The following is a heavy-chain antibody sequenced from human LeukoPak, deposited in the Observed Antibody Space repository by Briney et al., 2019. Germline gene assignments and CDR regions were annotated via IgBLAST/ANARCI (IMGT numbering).Heavy chain of an antibody. V-gene: IGHV4-59*11. CDR2: IYFSGST. Sequence: SETLSLTCTVSGGSMSTHYWSWIRQPPGKGLEWIGYIYFSGSTNYNPSLKSRVTISVDTSKNQFSLKLSSVTAADTAVYYCARDGTPGYSSSWYLDYWGQGTLVTVSS. CDR1: GGSMSTHY. D-gene: IGHD6-13*01. CDR3: ARDGTPGYSSSWYLDY. J-gene: IGHJ4*02.